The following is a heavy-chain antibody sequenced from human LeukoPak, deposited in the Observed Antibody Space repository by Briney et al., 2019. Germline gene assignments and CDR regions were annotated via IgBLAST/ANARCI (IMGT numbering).Heavy chain of an antibody. J-gene: IGHJ4*02. CDR3: ARGWSSSSYFGY. V-gene: IGHV3-66*01. CDR1: GINVSANY. D-gene: IGHD6-6*01. Sequence: GGSLRLSCAASGINVSANYWNWVRQAPGKGLEWDSVIASGGSTSYADSVKGRFTISRDNSKNTLYLQTNSLRAEDTAVYYCARGWSSSSYFGYWGQGNLVTVSS. CDR2: IASGGST.